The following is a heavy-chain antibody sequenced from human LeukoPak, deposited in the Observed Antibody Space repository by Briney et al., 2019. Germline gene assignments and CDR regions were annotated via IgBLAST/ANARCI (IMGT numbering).Heavy chain of an antibody. V-gene: IGHV3-74*01. CDR1: GFTFSNYW. CDR3: ARESSVGAHKAFDY. D-gene: IGHD1-26*01. J-gene: IGHJ4*02. Sequence: GGSLRLSCAASGFTFSNYWMHWVRQAPGEGLVWVSRINSDGSSTSYADSVKGRFTISRDNAKNTLYLQMNSLRAEDTAVYYCARESSVGAHKAFDYWGQGTLVTVSS. CDR2: INSDGSST.